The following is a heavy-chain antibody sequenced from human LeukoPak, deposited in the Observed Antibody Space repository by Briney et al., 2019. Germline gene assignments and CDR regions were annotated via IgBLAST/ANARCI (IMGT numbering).Heavy chain of an antibody. Sequence: PSETLSLTCTVSSGSISGHYWSWIRQSPGRGLEWIGNIYTSGITKYNPSLNSRVTISIDTSKNRFSLKVTSMTAADTAIYYCARQAQDGTDNYFDPWGRGILVTASS. CDR3: ARQAQDGTDNYFDP. V-gene: IGHV4-4*09. D-gene: IGHD1-14*01. CDR1: SGSISGHY. CDR2: IYTSGIT. J-gene: IGHJ5*02.